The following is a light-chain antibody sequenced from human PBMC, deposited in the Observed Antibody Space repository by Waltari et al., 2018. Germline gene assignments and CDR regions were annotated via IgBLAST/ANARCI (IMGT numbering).Light chain of an antibody. CDR3: QHYLRLSGT. V-gene: IGKV3-20*01. J-gene: IGKJ1*01. CDR2: GAS. Sequence: SRALAWDPRKPGQGPRLLIFGASPRAPGNPDRFSCSGSGTDFSCTISRLGPDDFSVYYCQHYLRLSGTFGQGNPVEI. CDR1: SRA.